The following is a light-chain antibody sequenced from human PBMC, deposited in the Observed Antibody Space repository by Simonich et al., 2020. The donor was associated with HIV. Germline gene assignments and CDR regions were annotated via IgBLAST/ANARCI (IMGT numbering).Light chain of an antibody. CDR2: AAS. Sequence: EIVMTQSPATLSVSPGDRATLSCRASQSVTTNLAWYQQKPGQAPRLLIYAASTRATGIPARFSGSASGTEFTLTISSTQSEDFAVYYCQQYNNWPPLTFGGGTKVEIK. CDR3: QQYNNWPPLT. J-gene: IGKJ4*01. V-gene: IGKV3-15*01. CDR1: QSVTTN.